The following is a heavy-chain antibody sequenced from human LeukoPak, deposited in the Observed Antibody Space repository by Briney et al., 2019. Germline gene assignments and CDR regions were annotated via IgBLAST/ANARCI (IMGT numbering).Heavy chain of an antibody. Sequence: RTGGSLRLPCVASGFTFYNYAMHWVRQAPGKGLEYVSAIGGNGDTSYYADSVKGRFTISRDNSKNTVYLQLGSLRTEDMAVYYCATRHEYSYPYWGQGTLVTVSS. CDR2: IGGNGDTS. CDR1: GFTFYNYA. D-gene: IGHD5-18*01. J-gene: IGHJ4*02. V-gene: IGHV3-64*02. CDR3: ATRHEYSYPY.